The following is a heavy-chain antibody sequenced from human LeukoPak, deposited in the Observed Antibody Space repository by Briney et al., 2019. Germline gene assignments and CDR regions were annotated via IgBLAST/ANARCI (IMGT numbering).Heavy chain of an antibody. J-gene: IGHJ4*02. V-gene: IGHV3-23*01. Sequence: PGGSLRLSCAASGFTFNTYAMSWVRQAPGKGLEWVSTINGGGVNTHYADSVGGRFTISRDNSKNTLFLQMNSLRDEDTAVYYCAKDLYSNYGPADYWGQGNLVTVSS. CDR1: GFTFNTYA. CDR3: AKDLYSNYGPADY. D-gene: IGHD4-11*01. CDR2: INGGGVNT.